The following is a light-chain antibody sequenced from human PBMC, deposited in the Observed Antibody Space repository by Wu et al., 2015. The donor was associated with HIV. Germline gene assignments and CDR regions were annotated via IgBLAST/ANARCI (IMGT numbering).Light chain of an antibody. CDR1: QSISNK. CDR3: QQYNTWPPIS. J-gene: IGKJ5*01. CDR2: GAS. V-gene: IGKV3-15*01. Sequence: EIVMTQSPATLSVSPGEGATLSCRASQSISNKIVWYQQKPGQAPRLVIYGASARATGIPARFSGSGSGTDFTLTISSMQSEDFAVYYCQQYNTWPPISFGQGTRLEIK.